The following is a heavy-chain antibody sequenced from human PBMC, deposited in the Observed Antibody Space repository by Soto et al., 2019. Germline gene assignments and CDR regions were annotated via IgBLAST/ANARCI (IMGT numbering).Heavy chain of an antibody. J-gene: IGHJ2*01. D-gene: IGHD2-15*01. Sequence: QVQLEQSGAEVKKPGASVGVSCKASGYSFNDYGMSWVRQAPGQGLEWMGWIGPYEGVTNHAQTFQGRVTMTVDTSTTTADMELRSLRSDDTAIYYCARCYCSVGSCYTCWHFDLWGPGTLVTVTA. CDR3: ARCYCSVGSCYTCWHFDL. V-gene: IGHV1-18*01. CDR1: GYSFNDYG. CDR2: IGPYEGVT.